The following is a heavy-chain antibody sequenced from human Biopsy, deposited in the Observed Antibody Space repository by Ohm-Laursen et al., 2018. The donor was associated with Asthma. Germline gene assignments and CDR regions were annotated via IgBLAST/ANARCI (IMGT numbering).Heavy chain of an antibody. CDR1: GYTFNSAG. J-gene: IGHJ6*02. D-gene: IGHD3-10*01. CDR3: ARAVDYSHYYGIDV. CDR2: ISVYNGNT. Sequence: GASVKVSCKTSGYTFNSAGITGVRQAPGKGLEWMGWISVYNGNTKVAQKLQDRVTMITDTSTSTAYMELRSLRSDDTAVYFCARAVDYSHYYGIDVWGQGTTVAVS. V-gene: IGHV1-18*01.